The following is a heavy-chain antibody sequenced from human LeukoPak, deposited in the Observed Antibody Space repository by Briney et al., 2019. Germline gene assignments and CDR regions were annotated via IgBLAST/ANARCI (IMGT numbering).Heavy chain of an antibody. CDR2: IYPGDSDT. V-gene: IGHV5-51*01. J-gene: IGHJ4*02. D-gene: IGHD2-21*02. Sequence: GESLKISCKGSGYSFTSYWIGWVRQVPGKGLEWMGIIYPGDSDTRYSPSFQGQVTISADKSISTAYLQWSSLKASDTAMYYCARLAYCGGDCYFSHFDYWGQGTLVTVSS. CDR1: GYSFTSYW. CDR3: ARLAYCGGDCYFSHFDY.